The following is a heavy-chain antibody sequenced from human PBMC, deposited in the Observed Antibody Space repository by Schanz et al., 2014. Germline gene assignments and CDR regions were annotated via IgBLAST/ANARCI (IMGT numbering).Heavy chain of an antibody. D-gene: IGHD3-10*01. CDR3: AKYRGYYRVSGSYRELEY. CDR1: GFTFSSYA. V-gene: IGHV3-23*01. J-gene: IGHJ4*02. Sequence: EVQLLESGGGLVQPGGSLRLSCAASGFTFSSYAMSWVRQARGKGLEWVSAMNESHSTIYYADSVRGRFTISSDNSKSTLYLQMSSLRAEDTAVYYCAKYRGYYRVSGSYRELEYWGQGAPVTVSS. CDR2: MNESHSTI.